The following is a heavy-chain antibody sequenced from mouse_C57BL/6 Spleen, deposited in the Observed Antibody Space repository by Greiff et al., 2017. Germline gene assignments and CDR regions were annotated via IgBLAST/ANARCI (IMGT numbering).Heavy chain of an antibody. V-gene: IGHV2-3*01. CDR3: AKLRGRGAMDY. J-gene: IGHJ4*01. D-gene: IGHD1-1*01. CDR2: IWGDGST. CDR1: GFSFTSYG. Sequence: VQLVESGPGLVAPSQSLSITCTVSGFSFTSYGVSWVRQPPGKGLEWLGVIWGDGSTNYHSAIISRLTISNDNSKSQVVLKLNSLQTDDTATYYCAKLRGRGAMDYWGQGTTVTVAS.